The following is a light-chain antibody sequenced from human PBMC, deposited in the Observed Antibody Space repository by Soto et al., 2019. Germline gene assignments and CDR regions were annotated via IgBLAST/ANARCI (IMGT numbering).Light chain of an antibody. CDR1: SSDVGGYNY. CDR2: EVS. CDR3: SSYAGSNHYV. V-gene: IGLV2-8*01. Sequence: QSALTQPPSASGSPGQSVTISCTGTSSDVGGYNYVSWYQQHPGKAPKLMIYEVSKRPSGVPDRFSGSKSGNTASLTVSGLQAEDEAYYYCSSYAGSNHYVFGPGTKVTVL. J-gene: IGLJ1*01.